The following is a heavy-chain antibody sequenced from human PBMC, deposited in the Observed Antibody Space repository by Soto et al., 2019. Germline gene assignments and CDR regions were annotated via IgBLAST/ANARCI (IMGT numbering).Heavy chain of an antibody. CDR3: AKDLEWELLNCFDY. CDR2: ISYDGSNK. D-gene: IGHD1-26*01. Sequence: GGSLRLSCAASGFTFSSYGMHWVRQAPGKGLEWVAVISYDGSNKYYADSVKGRFTISRDNSKNTLYLQMNSLRAEDTAVYYCAKDLEWELLNCFDYWGQGTLVTVSS. J-gene: IGHJ4*02. CDR1: GFTFSSYG. V-gene: IGHV3-30*18.